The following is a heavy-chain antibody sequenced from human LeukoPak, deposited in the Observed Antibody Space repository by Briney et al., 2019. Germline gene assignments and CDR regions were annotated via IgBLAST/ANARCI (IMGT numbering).Heavy chain of an antibody. CDR1: GYTFTSYD. Sequence: ASVKVSCKASGYTFTSYDINWVRQATGQGLEWMGWMNPNSGNTGHAQKFQGRVTMTRNTSISTAYMELSSLRSEDTAVYYCARGERRTQKIDPWGQGTLVTVSS. V-gene: IGHV1-8*01. J-gene: IGHJ5*02. D-gene: IGHD1-1*01. CDR3: ARGERRTQKIDP. CDR2: MNPNSGNT.